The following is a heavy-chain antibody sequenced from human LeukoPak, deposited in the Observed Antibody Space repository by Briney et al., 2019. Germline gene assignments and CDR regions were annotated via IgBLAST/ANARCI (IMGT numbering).Heavy chain of an antibody. V-gene: IGHV4-39*01. CDR1: GDSLSSNSYY. J-gene: IGHJ3*02. CDR3: VRPAEQQLDAYDI. CDR2: IYYRGST. Sequence: SETLSLTCTVSGDSLSSNSYYWGWIRQPPGKGLEWIGSIYYRGSTYYNPSLKSRVTISVDTSKNQFSLKLTSVTAADTAVYYCVRPAEQQLDAYDIWGQGKMVTVSS. D-gene: IGHD6-13*01.